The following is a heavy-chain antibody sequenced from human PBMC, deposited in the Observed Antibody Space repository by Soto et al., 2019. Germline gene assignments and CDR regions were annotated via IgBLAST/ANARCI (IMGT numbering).Heavy chain of an antibody. Sequence: GGSLRLSCASSVFIFKMYWMHCVRQSPGKGLVWISRIYNDGTYSDYADSVRGRFTISRDNVNDTLYLQMNNLRAEDSGLYYCTRGPRTISNGTGAYWGQRTQGTLSS. CDR3: TRGPRTISNGTGAY. CDR1: VFIFKMYW. V-gene: IGHV3-74*01. D-gene: IGHD3-10*01. J-gene: IGHJ4*02. CDR2: IYNDGTYS.